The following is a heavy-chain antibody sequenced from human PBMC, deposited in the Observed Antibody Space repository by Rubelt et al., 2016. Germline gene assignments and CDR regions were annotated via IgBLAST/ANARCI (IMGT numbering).Heavy chain of an antibody. D-gene: IGHD3-10*01. V-gene: IGHV4-39*07. J-gene: IGHJ4*02. Sequence: QLQLQESGPGLVKPSETLSLTCTVSGGSISSSSYYWGWIRQPPGKGLEWIGSIYYSGSTYYNPSLKSRVTISVDTSKNQFSLKLSSVTAADTAVYYCARASDYYGSGSYYDYWGQGTLVTVSS. CDR3: ARASDYYGSGSYYDY. CDR2: IYYSGST. CDR1: GGSISSSSYY.